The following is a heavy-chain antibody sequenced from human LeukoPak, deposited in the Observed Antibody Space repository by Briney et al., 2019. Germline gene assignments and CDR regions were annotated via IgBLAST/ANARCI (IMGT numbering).Heavy chain of an antibody. D-gene: IGHD3-3*01. V-gene: IGHV4-59*01. CDR2: IYYSGST. J-gene: IGHJ4*02. CDR3: ASWGVTIFGVVIDY. Sequence: SETLSLTCTVSGGSISSYYWSWIRQPPGKGLEWIGYIYYSGSTNYNPSLKSRVTISVDTSKNQFSLKLSSVTAADTAVYYCASWGVTIFGVVIDYWGQGTLVTVSS. CDR1: GGSISSYY.